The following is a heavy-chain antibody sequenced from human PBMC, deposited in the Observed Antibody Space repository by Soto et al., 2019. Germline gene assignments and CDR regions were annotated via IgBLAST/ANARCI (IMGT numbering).Heavy chain of an antibody. CDR1: GFTFDDYA. CDR2: ISWNSGNR. V-gene: IGHV3-9*01. Sequence: EVQLVESGGDLVQPGRSLRLSCAASGFTFDDYAMHWVRQAPGKGLEWVSGISWNSGNRGYADSVKGRFTISRDNAKNCLYLQMNSLRAEDTALYYCAKDNSFLYGIFDYWGQGTLVTVSS. J-gene: IGHJ4*02. D-gene: IGHD3-10*01. CDR3: AKDNSFLYGIFDY.